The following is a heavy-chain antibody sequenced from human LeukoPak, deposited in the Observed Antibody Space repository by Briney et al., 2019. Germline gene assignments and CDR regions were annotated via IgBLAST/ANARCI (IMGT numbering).Heavy chain of an antibody. CDR1: GFSFTNYT. CDR3: ATVAGSSLSRNYFDP. J-gene: IGHJ5*02. CDR2: ISWNSANI. V-gene: IGHV3-9*01. Sequence: GGSLRLSCAASGFSFTNYTMNWVRQAPGKGLEWVSGISWNSANIGYADSVKGRFTISRDNAKNSLYLQMNSLRDEDSAFYYCATVAGSSLSRNYFDPWGQGTLVTVSS. D-gene: IGHD6-6*01.